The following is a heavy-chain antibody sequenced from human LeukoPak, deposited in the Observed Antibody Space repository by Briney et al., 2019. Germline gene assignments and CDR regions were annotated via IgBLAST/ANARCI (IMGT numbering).Heavy chain of an antibody. V-gene: IGHV5-51*01. D-gene: IGHD6-13*01. CDR1: GYSFTNYW. Sequence: GESLKISCKTSGYSFTNYWIAWVRQMPGKGLEYMGIIYPRDSDIRYNPSFRGQVTISADKSISTAYLQWTSLKASDTAMYFCARPPHTSSWYFFDFWGQGTLVTVPS. CDR3: ARPPHTSSWYFFDF. CDR2: IYPRDSDI. J-gene: IGHJ4*02.